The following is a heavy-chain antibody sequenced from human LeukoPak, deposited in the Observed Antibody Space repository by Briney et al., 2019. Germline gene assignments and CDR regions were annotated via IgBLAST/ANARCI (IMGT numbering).Heavy chain of an antibody. CDR1: GFTFSSYS. J-gene: IGHJ5*02. CDR2: ISSSSSYI. Sequence: GGSLRLSCAASGFTFSSYSMDWVRQAPGKGLEWVSSISSSSSYIYYADSVKGRFTISRDNAKNSLYLQMNSLRAEDTAVYYCAREVRSGDRFDPWGQGTLVTVS. D-gene: IGHD2-15*01. CDR3: AREVRSGDRFDP. V-gene: IGHV3-21*01.